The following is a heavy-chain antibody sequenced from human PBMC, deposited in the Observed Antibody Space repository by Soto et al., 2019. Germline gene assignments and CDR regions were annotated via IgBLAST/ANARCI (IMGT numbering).Heavy chain of an antibody. D-gene: IGHD3-10*01. V-gene: IGHV1-69*13. CDR3: ARDADYYGSSWGAKWFDP. CDR2: IIPIFGTA. Sequence: SVKVSCKASGGTFSSYAISWVRQAPGQGLEWMGGIIPIFGTANYAQKFQGRVTITADASTSTAYMELSSLRSDDTAVYYCARDADYYGSSWGAKWFDPWGQGTLVTVSS. CDR1: GGTFSSYA. J-gene: IGHJ5*02.